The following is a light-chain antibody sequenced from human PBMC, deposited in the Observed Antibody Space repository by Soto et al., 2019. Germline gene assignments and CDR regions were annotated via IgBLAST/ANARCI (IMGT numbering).Light chain of an antibody. Sequence: EMVMTQSPATLSVSPGERATLSCRASQSVSSSLAWYQQKPGQAPRLLIYGASTRATGMPARFSGSGSGTEFTLTISSLQSEDSAVYYCQQYNNWWTFGQGTKVESK. CDR3: QQYNNWWT. CDR2: GAS. CDR1: QSVSSS. J-gene: IGKJ1*01. V-gene: IGKV3-15*01.